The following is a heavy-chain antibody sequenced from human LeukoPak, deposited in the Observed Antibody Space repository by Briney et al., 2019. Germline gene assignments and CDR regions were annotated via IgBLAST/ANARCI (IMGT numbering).Heavy chain of an antibody. V-gene: IGHV3-23*01. CDR2: ISGRGDGT. Sequence: GGSLRLSCAASGFTFSSDAISWARQVPGQGLEWVSHISGRGDGTYYADSVKGRFTISRDNSKNMVYLQMNSLRVEDTAMYFCARDGSLTAAGSPDYWGQGTLVTVSS. CDR3: ARDGSLTAAGSPDY. D-gene: IGHD6-13*01. J-gene: IGHJ4*02. CDR1: GFTFSSDA.